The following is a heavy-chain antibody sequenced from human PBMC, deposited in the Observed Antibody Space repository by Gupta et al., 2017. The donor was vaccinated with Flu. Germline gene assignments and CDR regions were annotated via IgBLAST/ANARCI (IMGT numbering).Heavy chain of an antibody. CDR2: INHSGST. D-gene: IGHD3-22*01. J-gene: IGHJ4*02. CDR1: GGSFSGYY. CDR3: ARVSRYDSSGYYYVVDY. V-gene: IGHV4-34*01. Sequence: QVQLQQWGAGLLKPSETLSLTCAVYGGSFSGYYWSWIRQPPGKGLEWIGEINHSGSTNYNPSLKSRVTISVDTSKNQFSLKLSSVTAADTAVYYCARVSRYDSSGYYYVVDYWGQGTLVTVSS.